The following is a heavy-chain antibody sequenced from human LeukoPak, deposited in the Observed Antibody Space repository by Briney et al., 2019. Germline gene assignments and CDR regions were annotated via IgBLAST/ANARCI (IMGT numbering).Heavy chain of an antibody. CDR3: ARAGAYCGGDCYLDY. V-gene: IGHV1-69*13. J-gene: IGHJ4*02. CDR1: GGTFSSYA. Sequence: GASVKVSCKAFGGTFSSYAISWVRQAPGQGLEWMGGIIPIFGTANYAQKFQGRVTITADESTSTAYMELSSLRSEDTAVYYCARAGAYCGGDCYLDYWGQGALVTVSS. CDR2: IIPIFGTA. D-gene: IGHD2-21*02.